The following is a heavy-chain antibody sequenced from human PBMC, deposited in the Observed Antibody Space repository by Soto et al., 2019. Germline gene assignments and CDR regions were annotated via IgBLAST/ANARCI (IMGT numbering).Heavy chain of an antibody. CDR1: GFTFNSHW. J-gene: IGHJ4*02. Sequence: GSLRLSCVPSGFTFNSHWMHWARQAPGKGLVWVSRINGDGSSTSYADSVRGRFTISRDNAKNTLYLQMNSLRAEDTAVYYCARDPRDGYHSPPDYWGQGTLVTVSS. CDR2: INGDGSST. CDR3: ARDPRDGYHSPPDY. V-gene: IGHV3-74*01. D-gene: IGHD5-12*01.